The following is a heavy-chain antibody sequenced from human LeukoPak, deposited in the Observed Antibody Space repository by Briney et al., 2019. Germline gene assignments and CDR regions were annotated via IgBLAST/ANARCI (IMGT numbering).Heavy chain of an antibody. D-gene: IGHD1-20*01. CDR1: GGTFSSYA. Sequence: VASVKVSCKASGGTFSSYAISWVRQAPGQGLEWMGGIIPIFGTANYAQKFQGRVTITADESTSTAYMDLSRLRSDDTAVYYCARVAGSGTITKTTRAFDIWGQGTMVTVSS. J-gene: IGHJ3*02. CDR3: ARVAGSGTITKTTRAFDI. V-gene: IGHV1-69*01. CDR2: IIPIFGTA.